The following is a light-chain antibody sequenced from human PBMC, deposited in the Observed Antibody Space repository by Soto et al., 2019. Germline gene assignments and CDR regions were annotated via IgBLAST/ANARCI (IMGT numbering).Light chain of an antibody. Sequence: QSVLTQPASVSGSPGLSITISCTGTSSDVGGYNYVSWYQQHPGKAPKLMIYDVSNRPSGVSNRFSGSKSGNTASLTISGLQAEDEADYYCSSYTSSRSYVFGTGTKLTVL. J-gene: IGLJ1*01. CDR1: SSDVGGYNY. CDR2: DVS. V-gene: IGLV2-14*01. CDR3: SSYTSSRSYV.